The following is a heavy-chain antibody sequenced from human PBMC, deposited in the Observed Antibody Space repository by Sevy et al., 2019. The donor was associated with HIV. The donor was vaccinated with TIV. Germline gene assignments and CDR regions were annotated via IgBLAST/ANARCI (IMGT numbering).Heavy chain of an antibody. Sequence: SETLSLTCTVSGGSISSSSYYWGWIRQPPGKGLEWIGSIYYSGSTYYHPSLKSRVTISVDTSKNQFSLKLSSVTAADTAVYYCARLGINSSGYYYDYYYGMDVWGQGTTVTVSS. CDR3: ARLGINSSGYYYDYYYGMDV. D-gene: IGHD3-22*01. CDR2: IYYSGST. CDR1: GGSISSSSYY. J-gene: IGHJ6*02. V-gene: IGHV4-39*01.